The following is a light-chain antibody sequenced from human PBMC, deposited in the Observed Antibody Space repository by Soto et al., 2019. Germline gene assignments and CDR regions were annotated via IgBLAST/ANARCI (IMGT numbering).Light chain of an antibody. J-gene: IGKJ4*01. CDR2: GAS. Sequence: EIVLTQSPGTLSLSPGERATLSCRASQSVSSSYLAWYQQKPGQAPRLLIYGASSRATGIPDRFSGSGSGTDFTLNISRLEPEDFAAYYCQQYGSSPLTCGGGTKVEIK. CDR1: QSVSSSY. V-gene: IGKV3-20*01. CDR3: QQYGSSPLT.